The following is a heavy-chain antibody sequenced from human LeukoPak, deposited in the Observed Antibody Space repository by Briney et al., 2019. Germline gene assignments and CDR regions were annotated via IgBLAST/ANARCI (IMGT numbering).Heavy chain of an antibody. D-gene: IGHD5-12*01. CDR1: GYTFTSYG. CDR2: ISADNGKT. Sequence: ASAKVSCKASGYTFTSYGISWVRQAPGQGLEWMGWISADNGKTNYAQKLQGRVTMTTDTSTTTAYMELRSLRSDDTAVYYCARRGYPVYYYYMDVWGKGTTVTISS. V-gene: IGHV1-18*01. J-gene: IGHJ6*03. CDR3: ARRGYPVYYYYMDV.